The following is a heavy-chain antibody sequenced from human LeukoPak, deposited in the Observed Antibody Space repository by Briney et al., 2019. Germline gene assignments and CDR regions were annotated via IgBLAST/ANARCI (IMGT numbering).Heavy chain of an antibody. CDR1: GGSMTNYY. J-gene: IGHJ4*02. CDR3: TRGRAYYDSTGYYY. CDR2: TYYSGNT. Sequence: SETLSLTCTVSGGSMTNYYWTWIRQSPGKGLGWIGHTYYSGNTNYNPSLKSRVTISIDTSKNQFSLKLSSVTAADTAVYYCTRGRAYYDSTGYYYWGRGILVTVSS. V-gene: IGHV4-59*01. D-gene: IGHD3-22*01.